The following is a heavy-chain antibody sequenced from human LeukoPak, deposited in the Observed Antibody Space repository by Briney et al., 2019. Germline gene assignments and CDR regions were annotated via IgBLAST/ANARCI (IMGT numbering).Heavy chain of an antibody. D-gene: IGHD3-3*01. CDR3: AREITIFGVYPESNWFDP. J-gene: IGHJ5*02. CDR2: IYYSGST. Sequence: PSETLSLTCTVSGGSISSYYWSWIRQPPGKGLEWIGYIYYSGSTNYNPSLKSRVTISVDTSKNQFSLKLSSVTAADTAVYYCAREITIFGVYPESNWFDPWGQGTLVTVSS. CDR1: GGSISSYY. V-gene: IGHV4-59*01.